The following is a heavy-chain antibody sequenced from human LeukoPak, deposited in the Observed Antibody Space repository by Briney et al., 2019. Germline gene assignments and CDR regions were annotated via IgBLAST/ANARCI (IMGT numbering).Heavy chain of an antibody. CDR2: IYHTGNA. CDR3: ARRGGHCSSTSCYLDY. D-gene: IGHD2-2*01. V-gene: IGHV4-38-2*01. CDR1: ALYITSDNY. J-gene: IGHJ4*02. Sequence: SETLSLTCAVSALYITSDNYWGWIRQPPGKGQEWIGSIYHTGNAYYNSSLKSRVTISVDTSKNQFSLNLNSVTAADTAVYYCARRGGHCSSTSCYLDYWGQGTLVTVSS.